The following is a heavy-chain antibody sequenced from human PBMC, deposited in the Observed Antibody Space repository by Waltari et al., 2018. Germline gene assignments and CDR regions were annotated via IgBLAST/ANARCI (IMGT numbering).Heavy chain of an antibody. CDR1: GYSISSGYY. CDR3: ASRNIAAAGPPYYYYGMDV. CDR2: IYHSGGT. J-gene: IGHJ6*02. V-gene: IGHV4-38-2*01. D-gene: IGHD6-13*01. Sequence: QVQLQESGPGLVKPSETLSLTCAVSGYSISSGYYWGWIRQPPGKGLEWIGSIYHSGGTDFNPSLNSRDTISVDTSKNQFSRKLSSVTAADTAVYYCASRNIAAAGPPYYYYGMDVWGQGTTVTVSS.